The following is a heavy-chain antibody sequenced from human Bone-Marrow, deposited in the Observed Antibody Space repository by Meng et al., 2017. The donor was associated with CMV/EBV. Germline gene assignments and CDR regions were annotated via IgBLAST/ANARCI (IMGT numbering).Heavy chain of an antibody. Sequence: GGSLRLSCAASGFTFSSYSMNWVRQAPGKGLEWVSSISSSSSYIYYADSVKGRFTISRDNAKNSLYLQMNSLRAEDTAVYYCARVPAAPNYYYYGMDVWGQGTTVPSP. J-gene: IGHJ6*02. V-gene: IGHV3-21*01. CDR1: GFTFSSYS. D-gene: IGHD2-2*01. CDR2: ISSSSSYI. CDR3: ARVPAAPNYYYYGMDV.